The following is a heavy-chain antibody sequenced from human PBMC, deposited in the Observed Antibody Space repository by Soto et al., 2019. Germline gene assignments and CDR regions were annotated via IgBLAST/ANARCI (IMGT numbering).Heavy chain of an antibody. V-gene: IGHV3-30*18. Sequence: QVQLVESGGGVVQPGRSLRLSCAASGFTFSSYGMYCVRQAPGKGLEWVARISYDGSDQFYGDSVKGRFTISRDNSKNILYVQMNSLRSEDTAVYYCAKDTGADYWGQGTVVTVSA. CDR2: ISYDGSDQ. CDR1: GFTFSSYG. D-gene: IGHD3-10*01. CDR3: AKDTGADY. J-gene: IGHJ4*02.